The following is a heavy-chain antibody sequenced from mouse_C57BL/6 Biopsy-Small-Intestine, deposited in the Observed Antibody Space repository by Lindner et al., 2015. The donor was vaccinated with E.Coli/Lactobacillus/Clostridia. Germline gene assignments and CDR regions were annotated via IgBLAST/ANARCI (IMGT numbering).Heavy chain of an antibody. V-gene: IGHV3-1*01. Sequence: VQLQESGPGMVKPSQSLSLTCTVTDYSIISGYDWHWIRHIPGNKLEWMGCISYSGFTNYNPSLKSRISITHDTSKNHFFLKLNSVTTEDTAKYYCARGPTVVATWFAYWGQGTLVTVSA. D-gene: IGHD1-1*01. J-gene: IGHJ3*01. CDR1: DYSIISGYD. CDR3: ARGPTVVATWFAY. CDR2: ISYSGFT.